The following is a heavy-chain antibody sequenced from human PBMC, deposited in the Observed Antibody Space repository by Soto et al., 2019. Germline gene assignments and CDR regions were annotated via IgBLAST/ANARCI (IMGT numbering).Heavy chain of an antibody. CDR2: INPAGGRT. CDR1: GYTFTTYY. CDR3: AGFSGWSDY. V-gene: IGHV1-46*01. Sequence: QVQLVQSGAEVKKPGASVNVSCKASGYTFTTYYMHWVRQAPGQGLEWMGIINPAGGRTTYAQKFQGRVTMTSDTSTSTVYMELSSLRSEDTALYYCAGFSGWSDYWGQGTLVSVSS. D-gene: IGHD6-19*01. J-gene: IGHJ4*02.